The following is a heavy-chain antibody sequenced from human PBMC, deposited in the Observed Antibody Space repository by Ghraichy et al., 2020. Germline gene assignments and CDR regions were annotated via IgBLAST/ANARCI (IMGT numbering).Heavy chain of an antibody. CDR2: IRSKAYGGTT. J-gene: IGHJ6*02. CDR1: GFTFGDYA. CDR3: TRGPDTAMGYYYYGMDV. Sequence: GGSLRLSCTASGFTFGDYAMSWVRQAPGKGLEWVGFIRSKAYGGTTEYAASVKGRFTISRDDSKSIAYLQMNSLKTEDTAVYYCTRGPDTAMGYYYYGMDVWGQGTTVTVSS. D-gene: IGHD5-18*01. V-gene: IGHV3-49*04.